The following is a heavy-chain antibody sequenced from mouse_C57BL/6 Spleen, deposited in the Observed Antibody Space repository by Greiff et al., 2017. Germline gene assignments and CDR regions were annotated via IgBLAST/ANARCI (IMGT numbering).Heavy chain of an antibody. V-gene: IGHV1-55*01. CDR1: GYTFTSYW. CDR2: IYPGSGST. D-gene: IGHD1-1*01. Sequence: QVQLQQSGAELVKPGASVKMSCKASGYTFTSYWITWVKQRPGQGLEWIGDIYPGSGSTNYNEKFKSKATLTVDTSSSTAYMQLSSLTSEDSAVYYCARSGYGSRYFDVWGTGTTVTVSS. CDR3: ARSGYGSRYFDV. J-gene: IGHJ1*03.